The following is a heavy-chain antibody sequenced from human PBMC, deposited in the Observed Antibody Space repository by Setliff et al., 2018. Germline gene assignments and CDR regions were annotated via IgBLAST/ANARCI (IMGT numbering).Heavy chain of an antibody. Sequence: PGGSLRLSCAASGFTFSSYWMSWVRQAPGQGLEWVSVIYSSGDTYTADSVRGRFIISRDNSKNMVYLQMNSLRSEDTALYFCARSGDPKSAFERYLFDWGQGTLVTVSS. V-gene: IGHV3-66*02. J-gene: IGHJ4*02. D-gene: IGHD1-1*01. CDR1: GFTFSSYW. CDR3: ARSGDPKSAFERYLFD. CDR2: IYSSGDT.